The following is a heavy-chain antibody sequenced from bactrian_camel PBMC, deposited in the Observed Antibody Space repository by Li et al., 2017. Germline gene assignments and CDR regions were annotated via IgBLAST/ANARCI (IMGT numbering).Heavy chain of an antibody. Sequence: VQLVESGGGSVQAGGSLRLSCAASGYAWYCMGWFRQAPGKEREGVAAMDSDGSIGYADSVKGRFTISKGNTMNTVYLQMNSLKSDDTALYYCAARPRTSWAFFDYWGQGTQVTVS. V-gene: IGHV3S67*01. J-gene: IGHJ6*01. CDR1: GYAWYC. CDR2: MDSDGSI. CDR3: AARPRTSWAFFDY. D-gene: IGHD6*01.